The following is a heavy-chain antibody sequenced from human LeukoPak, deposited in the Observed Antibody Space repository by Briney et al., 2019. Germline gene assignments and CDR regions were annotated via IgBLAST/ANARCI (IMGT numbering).Heavy chain of an antibody. J-gene: IGHJ4*02. Sequence: SETLSLTCTVSGGSISSSSYYWGWIRQPPGKGLEWIGSIYYSGSTYYNPSLKSRVTISVDTSKNQFSLKLSSVTAADTAVYYCATTSRDFWSGYDYWGQGTLVTVSS. D-gene: IGHD3-3*01. V-gene: IGHV4-39*01. CDR2: IYYSGST. CDR3: ATTSRDFWSGYDY. CDR1: GGSISSSSYY.